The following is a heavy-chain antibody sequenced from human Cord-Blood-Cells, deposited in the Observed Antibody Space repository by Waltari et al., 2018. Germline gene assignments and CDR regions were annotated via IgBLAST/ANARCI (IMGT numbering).Heavy chain of an antibody. J-gene: IGHJ4*02. V-gene: IGHV4-39*01. CDR3: ARRSIAAAGTDY. D-gene: IGHD6-13*01. CDR1: GGSISSSSYY. Sequence: QLQLQESGPGLVKTSETLSLTCTVSGGSISSSSYYCGWLRQPPGKGLEWIGSIYYSGSTYYNPSLKSRVTISVDTSKNQFSLKLSSVTAADTAVYYCARRSIAAAGTDYWGQGTLVTVSS. CDR2: IYYSGST.